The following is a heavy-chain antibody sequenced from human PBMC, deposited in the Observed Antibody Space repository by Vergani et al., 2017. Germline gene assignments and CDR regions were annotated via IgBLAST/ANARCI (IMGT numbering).Heavy chain of an antibody. CDR2: INHSGST. CDR1: GGSFSGYY. D-gene: IGHD6-13*01. V-gene: IGHV4-34*01. CDR3: AREGYSSSWYEGGDYYYMDV. Sequence: QVQLQQWGAGLLKPSETLSLTCAVYGGSFSGYYWSWIRQPPGKGLEWIGEINHSGSTNYNPSLKSRVTIPVDTSKNQFSLKLSSVTAADTAVYYCAREGYSSSWYEGGDYYYMDVWGKGTTVTVSS. J-gene: IGHJ6*03.